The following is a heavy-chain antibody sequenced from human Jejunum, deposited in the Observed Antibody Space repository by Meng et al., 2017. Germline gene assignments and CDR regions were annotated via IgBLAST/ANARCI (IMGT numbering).Heavy chain of an antibody. J-gene: IGHJ4*02. CDR2: IYTSGST. CDR3: VRDSLAVRGDITDY. D-gene: IGHD3-10*01. V-gene: IGHV4-4*07. CDR1: GGSISPYF. Sequence: SETLSLTCTVSGGSISPYFWSWIRQPAGRGLEWIGRIYTSGSTTYNPSLKTRVTMSIDTSKNQFSLKLCSVSAADTAMYYCVRDSLAVRGDITDYWGQGTLVTVSS.